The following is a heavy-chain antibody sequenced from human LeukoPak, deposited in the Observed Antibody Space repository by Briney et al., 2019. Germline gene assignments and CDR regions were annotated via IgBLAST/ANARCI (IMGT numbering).Heavy chain of an antibody. J-gene: IGHJ6*03. CDR1: GFTFSICW. CDR3: AREGRGYSYGFYYYYNMGV. V-gene: IGHV3-7*01. D-gene: IGHD5-18*01. CDR2: IKQEGSEK. Sequence: GGSLRLSCAASGFTFSICWMSWVSRAQGKGREWVANIKQEGSEKYCVDSVKGRFTLSRDNAKNSLYLPMNSLSAEDTAVYYCAREGRGYSYGFYYYYNMGVWGKGTTVTVSS.